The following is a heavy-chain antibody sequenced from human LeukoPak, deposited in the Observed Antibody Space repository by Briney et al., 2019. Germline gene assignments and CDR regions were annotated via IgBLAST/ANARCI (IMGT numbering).Heavy chain of an antibody. CDR1: GVSISSSNSY. CDR2: IYHSGSA. CDR3: AGVGRLPHYAFDI. J-gene: IGHJ3*02. Sequence: PSETLSLTCTVSGVSISSSNSYWGWIRQPPGKGLEWIGSIYHSGSAYYNPSLKSRVTISVDTSKNQFSLKLSSVTAADTAVYYCAGVGRLPHYAFDIWGQGTMVTVSS. D-gene: IGHD3-10*01. V-gene: IGHV4-39*07.